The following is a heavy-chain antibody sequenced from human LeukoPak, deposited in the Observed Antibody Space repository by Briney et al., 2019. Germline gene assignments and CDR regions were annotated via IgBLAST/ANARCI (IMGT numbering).Heavy chain of an antibody. CDR3: ARVDHRRGYSYGYDFDY. D-gene: IGHD5-18*01. J-gene: IGHJ4*02. Sequence: PGGSLRLSCAASGFTFSSYAMSWVRQAPGKGLEWVSAISGSGGSTYYADSVKGRFTISRDNAKNSLYLQMNSLRAEDTAVYYCARVDHRRGYSYGYDFDYWGQGTLVTVSS. V-gene: IGHV3-23*01. CDR1: GFTFSSYA. CDR2: ISGSGGST.